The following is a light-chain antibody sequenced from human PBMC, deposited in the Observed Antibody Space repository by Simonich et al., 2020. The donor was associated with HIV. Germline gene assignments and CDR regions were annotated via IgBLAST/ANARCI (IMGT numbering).Light chain of an antibody. V-gene: IGLV1-40*01. J-gene: IGLJ3*02. CDR1: SYNIGAGYD. CDR2: VKS. Sequence: QSVLTQPPSVSGAPGQRVTISCTGSSYNIGAGYDVHWYQQRPGTAPKLHIYVKSTRPPGVPDRFSGSMSGISASLAITGLQADDEADYYCQSSDSSLSGSVFGGGTKLTVL. CDR3: QSSDSSLSGSV.